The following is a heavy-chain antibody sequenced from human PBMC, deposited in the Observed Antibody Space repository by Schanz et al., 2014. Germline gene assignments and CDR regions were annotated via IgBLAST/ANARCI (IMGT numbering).Heavy chain of an antibody. CDR3: ARRGWTTVTRAYYYDNSAYYDY. J-gene: IGHJ4*02. D-gene: IGHD3-22*01. Sequence: QVQLVQSGAEVKKPGASVKVSCKASGYTFISYGISWVRQAPGQGLECMGWISAYNGNTNYAQNLQGRVPMTTDTSTSTAYMELRSLRSDDTAVYYCARRGWTTVTRAYYYDNSAYYDYWGQGTLVTVSS. V-gene: IGHV1-18*01. CDR1: GYTFISYG. CDR2: ISAYNGNT.